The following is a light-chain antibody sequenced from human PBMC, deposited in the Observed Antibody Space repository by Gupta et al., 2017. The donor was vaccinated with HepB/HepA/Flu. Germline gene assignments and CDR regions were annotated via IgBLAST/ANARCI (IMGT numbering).Light chain of an antibody. V-gene: IGLV3-19*01. J-gene: IGLJ2*01. Sequence: SSELTQDPAVSVALGQTVRITCQGDSLTSYYASWYQQKPGQAPALVIYCKNKRPSGIPDRFSGSTSGNTASLTITGAQAEDEADYYCNSRDNNGDHREFGGGTKLTVL. CDR2: CKN. CDR3: NSRDNNGDHRE. CDR1: SLTSYY.